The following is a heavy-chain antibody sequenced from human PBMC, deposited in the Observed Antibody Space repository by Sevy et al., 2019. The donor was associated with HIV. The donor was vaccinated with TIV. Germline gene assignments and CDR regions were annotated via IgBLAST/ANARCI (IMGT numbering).Heavy chain of an antibody. J-gene: IGHJ4*02. Sequence: GGSLRLSCAASGFSFSGYSMNWVRQAPGKGLEWVSYISSSTSTIYYADSVKGRFTISRDNARNSLYLQMNSLRDEDTAVYYCARDPYYGSSGYVDYWGQGTLVTVSS. D-gene: IGHD3-22*01. CDR1: GFSFSGYS. CDR2: ISSSTSTI. CDR3: ARDPYYGSSGYVDY. V-gene: IGHV3-48*02.